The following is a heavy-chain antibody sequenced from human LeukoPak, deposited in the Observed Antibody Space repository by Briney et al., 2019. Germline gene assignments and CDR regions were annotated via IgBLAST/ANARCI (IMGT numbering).Heavy chain of an antibody. Sequence: GGSLRLSCAASGFTFSSYDMHWVRQATGKGLEWVSAIGTAGDTYYPGSVKGRFTISRENAKNSLYLQMNSLRAGDTAVYYCARGGVRLFCSSTSCTHRSYYFDYWGQGTLVTVSS. CDR1: GFTFSSYD. V-gene: IGHV3-13*01. D-gene: IGHD2-2*01. CDR3: ARGGVRLFCSSTSCTHRSYYFDY. CDR2: IGTAGDT. J-gene: IGHJ4*02.